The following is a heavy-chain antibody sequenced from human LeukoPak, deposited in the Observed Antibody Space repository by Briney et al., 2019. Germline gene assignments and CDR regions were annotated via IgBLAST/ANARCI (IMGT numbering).Heavy chain of an antibody. CDR1: AYTFTSYD. Sequence: ASVKVSCKASAYTFTSYDINWVRQATGQGLEWMGWMNPNSGNTGYAQKFQGRVTMTRNTSISTAYMELSSLRSEDTAVYYCARVPLYCSGGSCSFLGYYYYGMDVWGQGTTVTVSS. V-gene: IGHV1-8*01. J-gene: IGHJ6*02. D-gene: IGHD2-15*01. CDR3: ARVPLYCSGGSCSFLGYYYYGMDV. CDR2: MNPNSGNT.